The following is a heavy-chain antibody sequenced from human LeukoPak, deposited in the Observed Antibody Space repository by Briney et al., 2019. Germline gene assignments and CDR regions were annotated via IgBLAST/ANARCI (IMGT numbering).Heavy chain of an antibody. CDR3: ARGSRWSPLDY. CDR2: IWYDGSNK. CDR1: GFTFSSYG. Sequence: GGSLRLSCAASGFTFSSYGMHWVRQAPGKGLEWVAVIWYDGSNKYYADSVKGRFTISRDNSKNTLSLQMNSLRAEDTAVYYCARGSRWSPLDYWGQGTLVTVSS. J-gene: IGHJ4*02. D-gene: IGHD4-23*01. V-gene: IGHV3-33*01.